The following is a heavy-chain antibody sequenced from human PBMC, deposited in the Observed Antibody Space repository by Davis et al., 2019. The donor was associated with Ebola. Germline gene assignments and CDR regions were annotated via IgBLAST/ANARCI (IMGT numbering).Heavy chain of an antibody. Sequence: AASVKVSCKASGGTFSSYAISWVRPAPGQGLEWMGGIIPILGPGNYGQKFQGRVTITADKSTSTAYMELSSLRYEDTAVYYSAREGGYSSGGPYFDNWGQGTLVTVSS. V-gene: IGHV1-69*06. CDR1: GGTFSSYA. CDR2: IIPILGPG. J-gene: IGHJ4*02. D-gene: IGHD6-19*01. CDR3: AREGGYSSGGPYFDN.